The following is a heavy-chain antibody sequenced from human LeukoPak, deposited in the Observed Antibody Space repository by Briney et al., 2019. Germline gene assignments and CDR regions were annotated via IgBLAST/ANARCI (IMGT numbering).Heavy chain of an antibody. D-gene: IGHD4-17*01. J-gene: IGHJ4*02. CDR1: GGSFSGYY. Sequence: SETLSLTCAVYGGSFSGYYWSWIRQPPGKGLEWIGEINHSGSTNYNPSLKSRVTISVDTSKNQFSLTLSSVTAADTAVYYCATVYGDYRVHWGQGTLVTVSS. CDR2: INHSGST. CDR3: ATVYGDYRVH. V-gene: IGHV4-34*01.